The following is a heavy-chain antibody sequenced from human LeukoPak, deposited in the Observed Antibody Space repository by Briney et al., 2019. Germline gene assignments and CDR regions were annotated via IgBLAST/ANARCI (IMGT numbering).Heavy chain of an antibody. J-gene: IGHJ4*02. CDR3: ARAVSGRFDY. D-gene: IGHD6-19*01. CDR2: IYYSGST. V-gene: IGHV4-59*08. Sequence: PSETLSLTCTVSGGSMSPYHWGWIRQPPGKGLEWTGYIYYSGSTNYNPSLNSRVTISVDTSKNQFSLRLSSVTAADTAIYYCARAVSGRFDYWGQGTLVTVSP. CDR1: GGSMSPYH.